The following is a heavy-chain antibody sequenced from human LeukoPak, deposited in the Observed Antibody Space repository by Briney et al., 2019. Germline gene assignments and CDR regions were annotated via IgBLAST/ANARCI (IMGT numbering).Heavy chain of an antibody. CDR3: AKAKNERTYYYDKPPPYFDY. CDR1: GFTFSSYG. CDR2: IWYDGSNK. V-gene: IGHV3-33*06. Sequence: GGSLRLSCAASGFTFSSYGMHWVRQAPGKGLEWVAVIWYDGSNKYYADSVKGRFTISRDNSKNTLYLQMNSLRAEDTAVYYCAKAKNERTYYYDKPPPYFDYWGQGTLVTVSS. J-gene: IGHJ4*02. D-gene: IGHD3-22*01.